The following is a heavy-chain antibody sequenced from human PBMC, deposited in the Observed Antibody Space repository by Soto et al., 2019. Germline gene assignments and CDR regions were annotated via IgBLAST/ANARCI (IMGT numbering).Heavy chain of an antibody. CDR1: GFTVSSDY. CDR3: ARDRGYYYYMDV. Sequence: GGSLRLSCAASGFTVSSDYMSWVRRAPGKGLEWVSLIFSVGTTYYADSVKGRFTISRDNSKNTLYLQMDSLRVEDTAVYYCARDRGYYYYMDVWGKGTTVTVSS. CDR2: IFSVGTT. V-gene: IGHV3-66*01. J-gene: IGHJ6*03. D-gene: IGHD3-10*01.